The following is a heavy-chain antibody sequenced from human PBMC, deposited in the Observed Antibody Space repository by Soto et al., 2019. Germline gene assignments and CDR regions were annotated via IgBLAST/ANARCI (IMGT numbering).Heavy chain of an antibody. CDR2: FYPGDSDT. V-gene: IGHV5-51*01. Sequence: LGESLKISCKGSGYRFTSYWIGWVRQMPGKGLEWMGIFYPGDSDTRYSPSFQGQVTISADKSISTAYLQWRSLKASDTAMYYCALSSIAAAGFDYWGLGTVVTVSS. J-gene: IGHJ4*02. CDR1: GYRFTSYW. CDR3: ALSSIAAAGFDY. D-gene: IGHD6-13*01.